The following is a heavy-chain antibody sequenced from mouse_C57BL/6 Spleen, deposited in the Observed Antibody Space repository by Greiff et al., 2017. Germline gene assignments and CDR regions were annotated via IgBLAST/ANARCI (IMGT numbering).Heavy chain of an antibody. CDR1: GFNIKDDY. D-gene: IGHD2-10*02. CDR3: TAPPRSWFAY. Sequence: VQLQQSGAELVRPGAPVKLSCTASGFNIKDDYMHWVKQRPEQGLEWIGWIDPENGDTEYASKFQGKATITAETSSNTAYLQLSSLTSEDTAVYYCTAPPRSWFAYWGQGTLVTVSA. J-gene: IGHJ3*01. CDR2: IDPENGDT. V-gene: IGHV14-4*01.